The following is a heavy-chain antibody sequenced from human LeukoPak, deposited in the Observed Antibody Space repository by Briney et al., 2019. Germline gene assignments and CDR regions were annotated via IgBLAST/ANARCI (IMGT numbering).Heavy chain of an antibody. CDR3: ARDRAYCSSTSCYSPGDNWFDP. D-gene: IGHD2-2*02. J-gene: IGHJ5*02. V-gene: IGHV3-30-3*01. CDR2: ISYDGSNK. Sequence: GRSLRLSCAASGFTFSSYAMHWLRQAPGKGLEGVAVISYDGSNKYYADSVKGRFTISRDNSKNTLYLQMNSLRAEDTAVYYCARDRAYCSSTSCYSPGDNWFDPWGQGTLVTVSS. CDR1: GFTFSSYA.